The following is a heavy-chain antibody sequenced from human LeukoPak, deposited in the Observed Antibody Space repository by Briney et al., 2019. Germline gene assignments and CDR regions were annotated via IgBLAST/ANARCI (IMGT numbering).Heavy chain of an antibody. D-gene: IGHD6-13*01. CDR1: GGSISNYY. Sequence: PSETLSLTCTVSGGSISNYYWNWIRKPPGKGLEWIGNIFYSGSTNYNPSLKSRVTISVDTSKNQFSLRLSSVTAADTAVYYCARYIAAAGHDYWGQGTLVTVSS. CDR3: ARYIAAAGHDY. J-gene: IGHJ4*02. CDR2: IFYSGST. V-gene: IGHV4-59*08.